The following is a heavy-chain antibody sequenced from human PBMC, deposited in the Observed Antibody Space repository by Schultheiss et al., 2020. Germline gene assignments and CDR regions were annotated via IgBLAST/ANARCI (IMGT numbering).Heavy chain of an antibody. CDR1: GFTFSSYA. V-gene: IGHV3-7*03. J-gene: IGHJ6*03. Sequence: GESLKISCAASGFTFSSYAMHWVRQAPGKGLEWVANIKQDGSEKYYVDSVKGRFTISRDNAKNSLYLQMNSLRAEDTAVYYCARGTAAGTLGYYYYYMDVWGKGTTVTVSS. CDR2: IKQDGSEK. D-gene: IGHD6-13*01. CDR3: ARGTAAGTLGYYYYYMDV.